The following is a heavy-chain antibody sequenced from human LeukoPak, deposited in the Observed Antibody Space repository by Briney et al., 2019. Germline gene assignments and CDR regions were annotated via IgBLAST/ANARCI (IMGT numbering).Heavy chain of an antibody. J-gene: IGHJ4*02. V-gene: IGHV3-23*01. Sequence: GGSLRLSCAASGFTFSSYAMSWVRQAPGRGLEWVSVIGGSGGSTYYADSVKGRFTISRDDSKNTLYLQMNSLTAEDTALYYCAKEGCTSTNCYVNFWGQGTLVTVSS. CDR3: AKEGCTSTNCYVNF. D-gene: IGHD2-2*01. CDR2: IGGSGGST. CDR1: GFTFSSYA.